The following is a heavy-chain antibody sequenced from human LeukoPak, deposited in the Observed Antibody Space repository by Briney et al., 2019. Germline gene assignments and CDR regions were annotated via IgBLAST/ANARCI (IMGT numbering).Heavy chain of an antibody. CDR1: GGSISSYY. CDR2: IYYSGST. V-gene: IGHV4-59*08. CDR3: ARAGSVAGTHWFDP. D-gene: IGHD6-19*01. Sequence: PSETLSLTCTVSGGSISSYYWSWIRQPPGKGLEWIGNIYYSGSTNYNPSLMSRVTISVDPSKNQFSLRLNSVTAADTAVYYCARAGSVAGTHWFDPWGQGTLVTASS. J-gene: IGHJ5*02.